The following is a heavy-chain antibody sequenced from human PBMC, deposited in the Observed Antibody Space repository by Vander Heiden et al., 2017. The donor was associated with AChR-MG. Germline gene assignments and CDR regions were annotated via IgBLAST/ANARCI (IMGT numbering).Heavy chain of an antibody. Sequence: QVQLPQPVAEVHKPGSSVKVSCTASGCTLSSYAIIGVRQAPGQGLEWMGGIIPIFGTANYAQKVQGRVTITADESTSTAYMELSSLRSEDTAVYYCARHPPPPRCGGDCQNNWFDPWGQGTLVTVSS. D-gene: IGHD2-21*02. V-gene: IGHV1-69*01. CDR1: GCTLSSYA. CDR3: ARHPPPPRCGGDCQNNWFDP. CDR2: IIPIFGTA. J-gene: IGHJ5*02.